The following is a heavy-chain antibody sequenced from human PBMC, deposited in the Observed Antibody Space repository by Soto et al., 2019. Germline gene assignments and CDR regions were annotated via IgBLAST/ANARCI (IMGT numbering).Heavy chain of an antibody. CDR1: GGTFSSYA. CDR3: ASIAVAGKVY. CDR2: IIPIFGTA. V-gene: IGHV1-69*13. Sequence: ASVKVSCKASGGTFSSYAISWVRQAPGQGLEWMGGIIPIFGTANYAQKFQGRVTITADESTSTAYMELSSLRSEDTAVYYCASIAVAGKVYWGQGTLVTVSS. J-gene: IGHJ4*02. D-gene: IGHD6-19*01.